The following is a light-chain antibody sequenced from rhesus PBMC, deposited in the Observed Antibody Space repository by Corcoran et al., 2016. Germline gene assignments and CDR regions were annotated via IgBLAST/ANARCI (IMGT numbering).Light chain of an antibody. CDR3: QQYSSSPPWT. V-gene: IGKV1-22*01. Sequence: DIQMTQSPSSLSASVGDTVTITCRASQSISSWLAWYQQKPGKAPKLLIYKASSLQSGVPTRFSGSGSGTDFTLTISSLQSEDFATYYCQQYSSSPPWTFGQGTKVESK. CDR1: QSISSW. J-gene: IGKJ1*01. CDR2: KAS.